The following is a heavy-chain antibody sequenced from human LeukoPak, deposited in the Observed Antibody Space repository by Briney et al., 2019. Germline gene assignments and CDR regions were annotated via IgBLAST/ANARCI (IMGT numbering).Heavy chain of an antibody. CDR2: IWYDGSNK. J-gene: IGHJ4*02. CDR1: GFTFSSYG. V-gene: IGHV3-33*01. Sequence: PGGSLRLSCAASGFTFSSYGMHWVRQAPGKGLEWVAVIWYDGSNKYYADSVKGRFTISRDNSKNTLYLQMNSLRAEDTAVYYCATHYYDSSAPVNWGQGTLVTVSS. CDR3: ATHYYDSSAPVN. D-gene: IGHD3-22*01.